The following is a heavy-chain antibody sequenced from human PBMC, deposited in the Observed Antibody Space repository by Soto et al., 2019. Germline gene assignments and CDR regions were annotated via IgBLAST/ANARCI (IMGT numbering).Heavy chain of an antibody. J-gene: IGHJ6*02. CDR1: GYTFTGYY. V-gene: IGHV1-2*04. D-gene: IGHD1-7*01. Sequence: ASVKVSCKASGYTFTGYYMHWVRQAPGQGLEWMGWINPNSGGTNYAQKFQGWVTMTRDTSISTAYMELSRLRSDDTAVYYCARDPITGTMAGQHYYYGMDVWGQRSTVTVSS. CDR3: ARDPITGTMAGQHYYYGMDV. CDR2: INPNSGGT.